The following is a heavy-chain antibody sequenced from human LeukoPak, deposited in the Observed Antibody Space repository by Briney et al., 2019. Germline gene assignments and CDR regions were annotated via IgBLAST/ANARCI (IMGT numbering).Heavy chain of an antibody. D-gene: IGHD3-3*01. CDR1: GGSFSGYY. V-gene: IGHV4-34*01. CDR3: AKEGSDYDFWSGYYDY. J-gene: IGHJ4*02. Sequence: SSETLSLTCAVYGGSFSGYYWSWIRQPPGKGLEWIGEINHSGSTNYNPSLKSRVTISVDTSKNQFSLKLSSVTAADTAVYYCAKEGSDYDFWSGYYDYWGQGTLVTVSS. CDR2: INHSGST.